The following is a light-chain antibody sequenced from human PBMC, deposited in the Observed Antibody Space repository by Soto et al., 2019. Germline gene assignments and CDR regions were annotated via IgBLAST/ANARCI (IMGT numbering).Light chain of an antibody. CDR3: QKYTTTLRT. V-gene: IGKV1-27*01. CDR2: AAS. CDR1: QGISNY. Sequence: DIQMTQSPSSLSASVGDRVTITCRASQGISNYLAWYQQKPGKVPKLLIYAASTLQSGVPSRFSGSGSGTEFTLTISSLRPKSVATLDCQKYTTTLRTIGP. J-gene: IGKJ3*01.